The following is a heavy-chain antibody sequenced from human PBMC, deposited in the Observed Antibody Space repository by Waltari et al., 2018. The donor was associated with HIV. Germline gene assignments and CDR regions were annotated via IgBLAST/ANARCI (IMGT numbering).Heavy chain of an antibody. J-gene: IGHJ5*02. CDR3: ARVVVVTAYNWFDP. Sequence: QVQLQESGPGLVKPSQTLSLTCTVSGGSLSSGSYYWSWIRQPAGKGLEWIGRIYTSGSTNYNPSLKSRVTISVDTSKNQFSLKLSSVTAADTAVYYCARVVVVTAYNWFDPWGQGTLVTVSS. V-gene: IGHV4-61*02. CDR1: GGSLSSGSYY. CDR2: IYTSGST. D-gene: IGHD2-21*02.